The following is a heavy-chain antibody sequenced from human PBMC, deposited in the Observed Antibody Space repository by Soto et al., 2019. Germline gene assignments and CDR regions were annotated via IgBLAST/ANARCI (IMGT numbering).Heavy chain of an antibody. D-gene: IGHD3-16*01. CDR3: AKGLRVLHDAFDI. Sequence: GESLKISCAASGFTFSSYAMSWVRQAPGKGLEWVSAISGSGGSTYYADSVKGRFTISRDNSKNTLYLQMNSLRAEDTAVYYCAKGLRVLHDAFDIWGQGTMVTVSS. J-gene: IGHJ3*02. V-gene: IGHV3-23*01. CDR1: GFTFSSYA. CDR2: ISGSGGST.